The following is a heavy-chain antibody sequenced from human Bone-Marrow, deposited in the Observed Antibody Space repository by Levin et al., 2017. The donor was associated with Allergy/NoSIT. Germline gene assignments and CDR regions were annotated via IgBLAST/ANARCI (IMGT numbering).Heavy chain of an antibody. D-gene: IGHD5-18*01. CDR1: GFTFGTYG. CDR2: TSYHGSDT. CDR3: AKDFHRYGQYHYYGLDV. J-gene: IGHJ6*02. Sequence: GGSLRLSCEASGFTFGTYGMHWVRQAPGKGLEWVAVTSYHGSDTYYADSVKGRFTISRDNSKNTLYLQMSSRTLEDTAVYYCAKDFHRYGQYHYYGLDVWGQGTTVTVSS. V-gene: IGHV3-30*18.